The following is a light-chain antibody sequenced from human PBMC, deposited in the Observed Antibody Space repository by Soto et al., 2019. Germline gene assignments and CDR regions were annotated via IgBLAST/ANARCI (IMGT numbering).Light chain of an antibody. CDR3: QQVDSYPRT. CDR2: SAS. J-gene: IGKJ3*01. V-gene: IGKV1-9*01. Sequence: IQLTQSPSSLSASVGDTVTITCRASQAIGSYFAWYQQRPGTAPRLLIYSASTLHSGVPSRFSGSGTGTDFPLTISSLQPEDFATYYFQQVDSYPRTFGPGTTVEI. CDR1: QAIGSY.